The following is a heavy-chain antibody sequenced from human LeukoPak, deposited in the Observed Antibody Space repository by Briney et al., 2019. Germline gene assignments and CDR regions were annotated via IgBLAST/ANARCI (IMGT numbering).Heavy chain of an antibody. CDR2: ISYDGSNK. CDR3: AGSVRYFDY. V-gene: IGHV3-30*03. Sequence: GGSLRLSCAASGFTFSSYGMHWVRQAPGKGLEWVAVISYDGSNKYYADSVKGRFTISRDNSKNTLYLQMNSLRAEDTAVYYCAGSVRYFDYWGQGTLVTASS. CDR1: GFTFSSYG. D-gene: IGHD3-10*02. J-gene: IGHJ4*02.